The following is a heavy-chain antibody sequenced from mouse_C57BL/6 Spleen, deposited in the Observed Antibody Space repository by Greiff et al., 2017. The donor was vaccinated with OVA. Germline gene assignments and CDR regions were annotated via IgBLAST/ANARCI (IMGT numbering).Heavy chain of an antibody. CDR1: GYAFSSSW. J-gene: IGHJ3*01. Sequence: QVQLQQSGPELVKPGASVKISCKASGYAFSSSWMNWVKQRPGKGLEWIGRIYPGDGDTNYNGKFKGKATLTADKSSSTAYMQLSSLTSEDSAVYFCASRDYGSSFAYWGQGTLVTVSA. CDR2: IYPGDGDT. D-gene: IGHD1-1*01. V-gene: IGHV1-82*01. CDR3: ASRDYGSSFAY.